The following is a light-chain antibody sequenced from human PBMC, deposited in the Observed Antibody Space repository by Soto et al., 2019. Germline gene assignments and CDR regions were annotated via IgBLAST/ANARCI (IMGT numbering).Light chain of an antibody. Sequence: DIQMTQSPSSLSASLGDRFTXXXXASQSISSYLNWYQQKPGKAPKLLIYAASSLQSGVPSRFSGSGSGTEFTLSIGSLQPDDFATYYCQQYYSYPWTFGQGTKVDIK. V-gene: IGKV1-39*01. CDR1: QSISSY. J-gene: IGKJ1*01. CDR2: AAS. CDR3: QQYYSYPWT.